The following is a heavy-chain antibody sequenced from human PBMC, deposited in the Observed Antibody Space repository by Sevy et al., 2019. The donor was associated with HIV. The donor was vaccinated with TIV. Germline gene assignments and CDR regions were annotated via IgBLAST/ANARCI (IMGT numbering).Heavy chain of an antibody. CDR1: GFTFSNYA. CDR3: AGGRYDSGGSFDAFDI. Sequence: GGSLRLSCAVSGFTFSNYAMNWVRQAPGKGLEWVSTIYGSGGITYYADSVRGRFTISSDNSKNTLYLQMNSMRAEDTAVYYCAGGRYDSGGSFDAFDIWGQGTRVTVSS. J-gene: IGHJ3*02. V-gene: IGHV3-23*01. CDR2: IYGSGGIT. D-gene: IGHD3-22*01.